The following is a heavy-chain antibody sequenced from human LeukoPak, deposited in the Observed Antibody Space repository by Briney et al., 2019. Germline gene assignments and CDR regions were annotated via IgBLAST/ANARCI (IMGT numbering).Heavy chain of an antibody. D-gene: IGHD1-26*01. CDR2: IWYDGSNK. CDR3: ARGLGAYYYYCMDV. Sequence: GRSLRLSCAASGFTFSSYGMHWVRQAPGKGLEWVAVIWYDGSNKYYADSVKGRFTISRDNSKNTLYLQMNSLRAEDTAVYYCARGLGAYYYYCMDVWGKGTTVTVSS. J-gene: IGHJ6*03. V-gene: IGHV3-33*01. CDR1: GFTFSSYG.